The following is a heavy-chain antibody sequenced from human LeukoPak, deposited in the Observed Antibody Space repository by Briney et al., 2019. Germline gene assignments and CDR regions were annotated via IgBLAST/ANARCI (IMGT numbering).Heavy chain of an antibody. CDR1: GYTFTSYD. V-gene: IGHV1-8*01. D-gene: IGHD6-13*01. J-gene: IGHJ4*02. CDR2: MNPNSGNT. CDR3: ARAARRGRAFDY. Sequence: ASVKVSCKASGYTFTSYDINRVRQATGQGLEWMGWMNPNSGNTGYAQKFQGRITMTRNTSISTAYMELSSLRSEDTAVYYCARAARRGRAFDYWGQGTLVTVSS.